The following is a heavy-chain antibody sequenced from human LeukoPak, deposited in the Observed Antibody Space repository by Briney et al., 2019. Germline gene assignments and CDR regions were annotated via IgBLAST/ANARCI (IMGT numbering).Heavy chain of an antibody. D-gene: IGHD5-12*01. CDR1: GSIFTSYW. J-gene: IGHJ4*02. V-gene: IGHV5-51*01. CDR2: IYPGDSDT. CDR3: ARLGPCGYSGYDCFSGVDY. Sequence: GESLEICCEGAGSIFTSYWIGGGRQLGGKGVEWMGIIYPGDSDTRYSPSFQGQVTISADKSISPAYLQWSSLKASDTAMYYCARLGPCGYSGYDCFSGVDYWGQGTLVTVSS.